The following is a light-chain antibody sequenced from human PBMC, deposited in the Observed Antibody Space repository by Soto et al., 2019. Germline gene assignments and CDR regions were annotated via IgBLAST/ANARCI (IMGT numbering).Light chain of an antibody. CDR2: KVS. J-gene: IGKJ4*01. V-gene: IGKV2-30*01. CDR1: QSLVYSDGNTY. Sequence: DVVMTQSPLSLPVTLGQPASISCRSSQSLVYSDGNTYVNWFQQRPGQSPRRLIYKVSNRDSGVPDRFSGSGSGRDFTLKIRRVEAEDVGVYYCMQALQTPLTFGGGTKVDIK. CDR3: MQALQTPLT.